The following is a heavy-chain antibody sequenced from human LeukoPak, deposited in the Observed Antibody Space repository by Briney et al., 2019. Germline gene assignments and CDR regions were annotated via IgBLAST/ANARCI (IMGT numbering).Heavy chain of an antibody. CDR1: GYTFTGYY. Sequence: ASVKVSCKASGYTFTGYYLHWVRQAPGQGLEWMGWINPNSGGTANAQKFQGRVTMTRDTYITTAYMELNTLRSDDTAVYYCARRGRDWSPSDYWGQGTLVTVSS. J-gene: IGHJ4*02. D-gene: IGHD3/OR15-3a*01. CDR3: ARRGRDWSPSDY. V-gene: IGHV1-2*02. CDR2: INPNSGGT.